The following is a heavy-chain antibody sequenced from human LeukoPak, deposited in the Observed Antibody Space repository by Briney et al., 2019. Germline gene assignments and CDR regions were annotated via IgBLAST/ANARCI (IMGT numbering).Heavy chain of an antibody. CDR1: GGSFSSYY. Sequence: SETLSLTCAVYGGSFSSYYWGWIRQPPGKGLEWIGSIYYSGSTYYNPSLKSRVTISVDTSKNQFSLKLSSVTAADTAVYYCARYGIVGATRFDYWGQGTLVTVSS. CDR3: ARYGIVGATRFDY. D-gene: IGHD1-26*01. CDR2: IYYSGST. J-gene: IGHJ4*02. V-gene: IGHV4-39*07.